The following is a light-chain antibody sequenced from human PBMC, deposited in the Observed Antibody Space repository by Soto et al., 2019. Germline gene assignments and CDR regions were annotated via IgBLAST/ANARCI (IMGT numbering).Light chain of an antibody. V-gene: IGKV3-15*01. Sequence: EIVMTQSPATLSVSPGERATLSCRASQSVSSNLAWYQQKPGQAPRLLIYGASTRATGIPARFSGSESGTEFTLTISSLQSEDFAVYYCQQYNDSFPYTFGQGTKLEIK. CDR1: QSVSSN. CDR2: GAS. CDR3: QQYNDSFPYT. J-gene: IGKJ2*01.